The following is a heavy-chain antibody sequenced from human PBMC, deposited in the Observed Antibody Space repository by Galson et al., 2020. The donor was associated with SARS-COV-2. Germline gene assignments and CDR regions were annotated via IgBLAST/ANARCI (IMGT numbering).Heavy chain of an antibody. V-gene: IGHV4-34*01. CDR2: INHSGST. D-gene: IGHD3-3*01. CDR1: GGSFSGYY. Sequence: SETLSLTCAVYGGSFSGYYWSWIRQPPGKGLEWIGEINHSGSTNYNPSLKSRVTISVDTSKNQFSLKLSSVTAADTAVYYCARAPDWRYWGQGTLVTVSS. J-gene: IGHJ4*02. CDR3: ARAPDWRY.